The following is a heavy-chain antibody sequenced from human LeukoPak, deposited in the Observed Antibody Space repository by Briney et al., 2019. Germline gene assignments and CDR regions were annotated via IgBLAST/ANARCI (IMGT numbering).Heavy chain of an antibody. CDR3: ARVSEFWSGYYIDY. J-gene: IGHJ4*02. CDR1: GFTFTNAW. D-gene: IGHD3-3*01. V-gene: IGHV3-21*01. CDR2: ISSSSSYI. Sequence: GGSLRLSCAASGFTFTNAWMSWVRQAPGKGLEWVSSISSSSSYIYYADSVKGRFTISRDNAKNSLYLQMNSLRAEDTAVYYCARVSEFWSGYYIDYWGQGTLVTVSS.